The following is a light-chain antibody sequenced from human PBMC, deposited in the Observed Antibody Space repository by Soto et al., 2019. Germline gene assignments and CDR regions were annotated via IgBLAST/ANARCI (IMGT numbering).Light chain of an antibody. CDR2: KAS. V-gene: IGKV1-5*03. J-gene: IGKJ1*01. Sequence: DIQMTQSPSTLSASVGDRVTITCRASQSISSWLAWYQQKPGKAPKLLIYKASSLERGVPSRFSGSGSGREFPLTISSLQPDDFATYYCQQYNNYPWTFGQGTKVEIK. CDR3: QQYNNYPWT. CDR1: QSISSW.